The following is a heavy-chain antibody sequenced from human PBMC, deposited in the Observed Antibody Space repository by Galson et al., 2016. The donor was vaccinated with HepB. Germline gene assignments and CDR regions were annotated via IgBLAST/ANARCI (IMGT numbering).Heavy chain of an antibody. CDR1: GFTFRNYG. J-gene: IGHJ6*02. D-gene: IGHD2-2*01. V-gene: IGHV3-23*01. Sequence: SLRLSCAASGFTFRNYGMTWVRQAPGKGLEVVSSISRSGDSTDYADSVKGRFTISRDNSKNTLSLQMNSLTADDTAIYYCVQGSTAPAVWGQGTTVIVSS. CDR3: VQGSTAPAV. CDR2: ISRSGDST.